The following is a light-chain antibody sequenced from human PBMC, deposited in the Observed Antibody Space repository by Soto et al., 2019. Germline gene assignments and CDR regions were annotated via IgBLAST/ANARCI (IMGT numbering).Light chain of an antibody. CDR3: QHYNNWPPYT. J-gene: IGKJ2*01. CDR1: QSVSSN. Sequence: EILMTQSPATLSVSPGERATLSCRASQSVSSNLAWYQQKPGQAPRLLIYGAYTRATGIPARFSGSWSGTEFTLTVSSLQSEDFGVYYCQHYNNWPPYTFGQGTNLEIK. CDR2: GAY. V-gene: IGKV3-15*01.